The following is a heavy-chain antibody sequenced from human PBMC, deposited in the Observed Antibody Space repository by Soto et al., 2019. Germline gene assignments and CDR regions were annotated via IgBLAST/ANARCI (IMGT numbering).Heavy chain of an antibody. CDR2: VSYDGPNK. CDR3: TTDSYSSITIIRFDY. D-gene: IGHD2-2*01. J-gene: IGHJ4*01. Sequence: GGSLRLSCTASGLTFSNFGMHWVRQAPGKGLEWLAVVSYDGPNKFYADSVKGRFTISRDNSRNTLFLQMNGLRTEDTAVYYCTTDSYSSITIIRFDYWGHGTLVTVSS. CDR1: GLTFSNFG. V-gene: IGHV3-30*03.